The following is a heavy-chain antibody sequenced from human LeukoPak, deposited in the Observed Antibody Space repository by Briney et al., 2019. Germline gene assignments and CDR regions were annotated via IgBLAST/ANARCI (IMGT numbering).Heavy chain of an antibody. V-gene: IGHV3-30*02. J-gene: IGHJ5*01. CDR2: IRYDEGNK. D-gene: IGHD3-22*01. Sequence: GGSLRLSCAASGFTFSSYGMHWVRQAPGKGLEWVAFIRYDEGNKYYADSAKGRFTISRDNSKNTLYLQMNSLRAEDAAVYYCAKFSSGYYAIDSWGQGTLVTVSS. CDR1: GFTFSSYG. CDR3: AKFSSGYYAIDS.